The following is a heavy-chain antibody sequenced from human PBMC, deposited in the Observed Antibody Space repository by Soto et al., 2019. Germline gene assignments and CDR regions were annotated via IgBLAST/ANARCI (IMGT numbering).Heavy chain of an antibody. CDR2: INPNSGNI. Sequence: ASVKVSCKASGNTFTSYDINWVRQATGHGLEWMGWINPNSGNIGYAQKFQGRVTMTKDTAIRTAYMEVSRLRSDDTAVYYCARGRASGSYYLLDYWGQGTLVTVSS. D-gene: IGHD3-10*01. CDR3: ARGRASGSYYLLDY. V-gene: IGHV1-8*01. CDR1: GNTFTSYD. J-gene: IGHJ4*02.